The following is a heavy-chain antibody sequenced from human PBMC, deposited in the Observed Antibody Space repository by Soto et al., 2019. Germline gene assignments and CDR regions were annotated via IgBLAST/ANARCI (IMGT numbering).Heavy chain of an antibody. CDR3: ARASYSNQPIDY. CDR1: GGSISSGGYS. D-gene: IGHD4-4*01. V-gene: IGHV4-30-2*01. Sequence: SETLSLTCAVSGGSISSGGYSWSWIRQPPGKGLEWIGYIYHSGSTYYNPSLKSRVTISVDRSKNQFSLKLSSVTAADTAVYYCARASYSNQPIDYWGQGTLVTVSS. CDR2: IYHSGST. J-gene: IGHJ4*02.